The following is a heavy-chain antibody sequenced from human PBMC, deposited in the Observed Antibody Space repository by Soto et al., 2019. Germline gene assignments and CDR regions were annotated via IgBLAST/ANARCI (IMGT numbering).Heavy chain of an antibody. CDR1: GGSFSTHY. D-gene: IGHD1-26*01. CDR3: TRAPVSGSYCFDF. V-gene: IGHV4-59*11. CDR2: IFHTGTT. Sequence: SETLSLTCAVYGGSFSTHYWSWIRQPPGKGLEWIGYIFHTGTTNYNPSLKSRVAISLDTSMNQFSLKLSSVTAADTAVYYCTRAPVSGSYCFDFWGQGTPVTVSS. J-gene: IGHJ4*02.